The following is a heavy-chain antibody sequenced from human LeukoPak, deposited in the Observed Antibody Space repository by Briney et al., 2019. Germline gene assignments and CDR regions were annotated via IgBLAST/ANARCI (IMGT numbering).Heavy chain of an antibody. CDR1: GGSISSGGYS. Sequence: ETLSLTCAVSGGSISSGGYSWSWVRQAPGKGLEWVSAISSSGDITYYADSVKGRFTVSRDSSKNTLFLQMNSLRAGDTAVYYCAKGGVVAGTTLSWFDPWGQGTLVTVSS. D-gene: IGHD1-7*01. CDR2: ISSSGDIT. J-gene: IGHJ5*02. CDR3: AKGGVVAGTTLSWFDP. V-gene: IGHV3-23*01.